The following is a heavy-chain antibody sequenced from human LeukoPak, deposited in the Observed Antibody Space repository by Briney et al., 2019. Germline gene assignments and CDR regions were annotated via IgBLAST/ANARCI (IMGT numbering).Heavy chain of an antibody. D-gene: IGHD6-13*01. J-gene: IGHJ4*02. V-gene: IGHV3-30-3*01. Sequence: QAGGSLRLSCAASGFTFSSYAMHWVRQAPGKGLEWVAVISYDGSNKYYADSVKGRFTISRDNSKNTLYLQMNSLRAEDTAVYYGARVLAAAGTGSDYWGQGTLVTVSS. CDR1: GFTFSSYA. CDR3: ARVLAAAGTGSDY. CDR2: ISYDGSNK.